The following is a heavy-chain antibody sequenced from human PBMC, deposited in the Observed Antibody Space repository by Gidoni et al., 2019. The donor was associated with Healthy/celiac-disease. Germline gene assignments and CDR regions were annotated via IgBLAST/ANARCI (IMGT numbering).Heavy chain of an antibody. CDR1: GLTFSSYS. Sequence: EVQLVESGGGLVKPGGSLRLSCAASGLTFSSYSMNWVRQAPGKGLEWVSSISSSSSYIYYADSVKGRFTISRDNAKNSLYLQMNSLRAEDTAVYYCARALYDSSGYYYDGDYWGQGTLVTVSS. J-gene: IGHJ4*02. D-gene: IGHD3-22*01. CDR3: ARALYDSSGYYYDGDY. V-gene: IGHV3-21*01. CDR2: ISSSSSYI.